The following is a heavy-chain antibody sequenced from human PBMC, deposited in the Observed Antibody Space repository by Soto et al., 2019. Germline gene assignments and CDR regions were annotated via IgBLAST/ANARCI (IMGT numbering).Heavy chain of an antibody. D-gene: IGHD3-10*02. J-gene: IGHJ4*02. CDR2: IYWDEDK. CDR3: AHVFTSLAPFDS. CDR1: GFSLSTSGVG. V-gene: IGHV2-5*02. Sequence: QITLKESGPTLVKPTQTLTLTCTFSGFSLSTSGVGVGWIRQPPGKALEWLGFIYWDEDKRYSPSLKSRLTITKDTSKSQVVLTMTNMDPVETATYYCAHVFTSLAPFDSWGQGTLVTVSA.